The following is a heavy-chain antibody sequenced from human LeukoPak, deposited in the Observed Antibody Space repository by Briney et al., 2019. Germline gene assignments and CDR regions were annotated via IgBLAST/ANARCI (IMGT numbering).Heavy chain of an antibody. CDR3: ARGRGSYRGAFDI. CDR1: GFTVSSNY. Sequence: GGSLRLSCAASGFTVSSNYMSWVRQAPGKGLEWVSVIYSGGSTYYADSVKGRFTISRDNSKNTLYLQMNSLRAEDTAVYYCARGRGSYRGAFDIWGQGTMVTVSS. J-gene: IGHJ3*02. D-gene: IGHD1-26*01. CDR2: IYSGGST. V-gene: IGHV3-53*01.